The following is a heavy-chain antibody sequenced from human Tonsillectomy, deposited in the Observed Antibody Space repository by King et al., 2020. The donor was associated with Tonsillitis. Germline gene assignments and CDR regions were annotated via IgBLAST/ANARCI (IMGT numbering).Heavy chain of an antibody. J-gene: IGHJ6*02. CDR2: IYPGDSDT. V-gene: IGHV5-51*01. CDR3: ARLGTVTKDYYYYGMDV. Sequence: DVQLVESGAEVKKPGESLKISCKGSGYSFTTYWIGWVRQMPGKGLEWMGIIYPGDSDTRYSPSFQGQVTISADKSISAAYLQWRSLKASDTAMYYCARLGTVTKDYYYYGMDVWGQGTTVTVSS. CDR1: GYSFTTYW. D-gene: IGHD4-17*01.